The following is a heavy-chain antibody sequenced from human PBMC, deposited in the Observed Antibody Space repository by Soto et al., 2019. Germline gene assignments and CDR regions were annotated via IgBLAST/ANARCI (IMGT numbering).Heavy chain of an antibody. Sequence: QVQLVQSGAEVKKPGSSVKVSCKASGGTFSSYAISWVRQAPGQGLEWLGGIIRIFGTANYAQKFQGRVTITADESTSTAYMELSSLRSEDTAVYYCARVHVKTMVRPGWFDPWGQGTLVTVSS. CDR3: ARVHVKTMVRPGWFDP. CDR2: IIRIFGTA. V-gene: IGHV1-69*01. D-gene: IGHD3-10*01. J-gene: IGHJ5*02. CDR1: GGTFSSYA.